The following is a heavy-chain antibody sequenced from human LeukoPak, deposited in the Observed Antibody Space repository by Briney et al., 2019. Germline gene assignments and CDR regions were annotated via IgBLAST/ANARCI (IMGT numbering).Heavy chain of an antibody. CDR1: GYSFTSYW. D-gene: IGHD3-10*01. J-gene: IGHJ6*02. CDR2: IYPGDSDT. V-gene: IGHV5-51*01. CDR3: ARLVGELWYGMDV. Sequence: GESLKISCKGSGYSFTSYWIGWVRQMPGRGLEWMGIIYPGDSDTRYSLSFQGQVTISADKSISTAYLQWSSLKASDTAMYYCARLVGELWYGMDVWGQGTTVTVSS.